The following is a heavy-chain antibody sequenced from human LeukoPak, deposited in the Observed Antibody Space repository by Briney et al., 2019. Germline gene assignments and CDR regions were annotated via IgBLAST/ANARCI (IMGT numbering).Heavy chain of an antibody. J-gene: IGHJ1*01. CDR2: INPNSGGT. V-gene: IGHV1-2*04. Sequence: ASVKVSCKASGYTFTGYYMHWVRQAPGQGLEWMGWINPNSGGTNYAQKFQGWVTMTRDTSISTAYMELSRLRSDDTAVYYCARDYAPRYYYGSAEYFQHWGQGTLVTVSS. D-gene: IGHD3-10*01. CDR1: GYTFTGYY. CDR3: ARDYAPRYYYGSAEYFQH.